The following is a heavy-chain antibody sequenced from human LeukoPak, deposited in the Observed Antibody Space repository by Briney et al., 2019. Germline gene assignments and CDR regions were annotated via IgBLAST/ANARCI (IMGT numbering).Heavy chain of an antibody. J-gene: IGHJ4*02. CDR1: GYTFTSYY. V-gene: IGHV1-46*03. CDR2: INPSGGST. Sequence: ASVKVSCKASGYTFTSYYMHWVRQAPGQGLEWMVIINPSGGSTSYAQKFQGRVTMTRDTSTSTVYMELSSLRSEDTAVYYCAREAMTSEEVAEFDYWGQGTLVTVSS. D-gene: IGHD2-2*01. CDR3: AREAMTSEEVAEFDY.